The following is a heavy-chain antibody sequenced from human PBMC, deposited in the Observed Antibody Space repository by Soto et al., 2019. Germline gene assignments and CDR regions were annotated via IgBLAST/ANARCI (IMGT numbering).Heavy chain of an antibody. V-gene: IGHV4-59*01. D-gene: IGHD4-17*01. CDR3: ARALGGTYGDYSFDY. Sequence: SETLSLTCTVSGGSISSYYWSWIRQPPGKGLEWIGYIYYSGSTNYNPSLKSRVTISVDTSKNQFSLKLSSVTAADTAVYYCARALGGTYGDYSFDYWGQGILVTVS. J-gene: IGHJ4*02. CDR2: IYYSGST. CDR1: GGSISSYY.